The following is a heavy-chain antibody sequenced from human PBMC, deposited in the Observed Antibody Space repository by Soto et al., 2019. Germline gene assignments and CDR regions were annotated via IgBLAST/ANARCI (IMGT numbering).Heavy chain of an antibody. D-gene: IGHD3-22*01. V-gene: IGHV3-11*01. CDR3: ARDRTRYYYDSSGYYPENDY. CDR2: ISSSGSTI. Sequence: AGGSLRLSCAASGFTFSDYYMSWIRQAPGKGLEWVSYISSSGSTIYYADSVKGRFTISRDNAKNSLYLQMNSLRAEDTAVYYCARDRTRYYYDSSGYYPENDYWGQGTLVTVSS. CDR1: GFTFSDYY. J-gene: IGHJ4*02.